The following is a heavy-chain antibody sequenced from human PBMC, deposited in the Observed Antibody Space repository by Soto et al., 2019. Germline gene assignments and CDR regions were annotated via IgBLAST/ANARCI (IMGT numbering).Heavy chain of an antibody. Sequence: SQTLSLTCAITGDSVSSNSAGWSWVRQSPSRGLEWLGRTYYRSKCYYEYAVSLRGRITINPDTSKNQYSLQLNSVTPEDTAVYFCARGEQYSGRIFDYWGQGTLVTVS. J-gene: IGHJ4*01. CDR2: TYYRSKCYY. CDR3: ARGEQYSGRIFDY. CDR1: GDSVSSNSAG. V-gene: IGHV6-1*01. D-gene: IGHD1-26*01.